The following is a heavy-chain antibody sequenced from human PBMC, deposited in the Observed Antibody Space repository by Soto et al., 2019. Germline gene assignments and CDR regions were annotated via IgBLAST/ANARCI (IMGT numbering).Heavy chain of an antibody. CDR1: GFTFSRQA. V-gene: IGHV3-23*01. CDR2: ISASGRT. J-gene: IGHJ4*02. CDR3: AKDQTPGYSAEWGGGYAFHF. Sequence: EVPLLASGGGLVQPGGSLRLSCAASGFTFSRQAMSWVRQAPGTGLEWVSAISASGRTYYADSVKGRFTISSDTSKNTRYLQRNTLRAGDTAVYYCAKDQTPGYSAEWGGGYAFHFWGQGTLVTVAS. D-gene: IGHD6-19*01.